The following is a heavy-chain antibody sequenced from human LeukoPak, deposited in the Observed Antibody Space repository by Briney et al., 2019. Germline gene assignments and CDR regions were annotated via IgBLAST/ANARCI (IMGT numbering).Heavy chain of an antibody. CDR1: GFTFSSYE. J-gene: IGHJ4*02. D-gene: IGHD3-22*01. CDR2: ISSSGSTI. Sequence: PGGSLRLSCAASGFTFSSYEMNWVRQAPGKGLEWVSYISSSGSTIYYADSVKGRFTISRDNAKNSLYLQLNSLRAEDTAVYYCAREAYYDSSGYASNFDYWGQGTLVTVSS. V-gene: IGHV3-48*03. CDR3: AREAYYDSSGYASNFDY.